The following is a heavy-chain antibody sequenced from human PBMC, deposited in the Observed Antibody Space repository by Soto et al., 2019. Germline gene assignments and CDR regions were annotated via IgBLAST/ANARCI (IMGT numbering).Heavy chain of an antibody. J-gene: IGHJ6*02. V-gene: IGHV1-69*11. Sequence: VQLVQSGAEVRKPGSSVKVSCQVSGVTFSTSTITWVRQAPGQGLEWMGSIIPILGTAKSTQKFQGTVTITADESGSVAYMELSSLTCEDTAVYYCARAGFVSGWNECSGMAVWGQGTTVTFSS. CDR3: ARAGFVSGWNECSGMAV. CDR2: IIPILGTA. D-gene: IGHD6-19*01. CDR1: GVTFSTST.